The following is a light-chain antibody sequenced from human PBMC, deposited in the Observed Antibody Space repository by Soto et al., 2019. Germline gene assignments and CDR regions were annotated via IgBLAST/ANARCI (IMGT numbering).Light chain of an antibody. CDR2: AAS. CDR1: QSISSY. CDR3: QQGDSTPWT. V-gene: IGKV1-39*01. Sequence: DIQMAQSPSSLSSSLGDRVTITCRASQSISSYLYWYQQKQGKAPKILIYAASNLQSGVPSRFSASGSGTDFTLTLNSLQPEDFATYYCQQGDSTPWTFGQGTKVEIK. J-gene: IGKJ1*01.